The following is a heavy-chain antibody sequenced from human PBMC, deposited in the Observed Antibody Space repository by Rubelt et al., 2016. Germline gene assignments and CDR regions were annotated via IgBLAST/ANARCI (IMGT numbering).Heavy chain of an antibody. D-gene: IGHD4-17*01. J-gene: IGHJ6*04. Sequence: VRQAPGKGLEWVSYISSSSSTIYYADSVKGRFTISRDNAKNSLYLQMNSLRAEDTAVYYCARGGDYVPGGVDYVWGKGTTVTVSS. CDR3: ARGGDYVPGGVDYV. V-gene: IGHV3-48*04. CDR2: ISSSSSTI.